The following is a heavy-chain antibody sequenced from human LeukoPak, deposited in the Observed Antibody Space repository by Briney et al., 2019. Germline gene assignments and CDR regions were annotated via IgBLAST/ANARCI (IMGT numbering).Heavy chain of an antibody. Sequence: ASVKVSCKVSGYTLTELSMHWVRQAPGKGLEWMGGFDPEDGEIIYAQKFQGRVTMTEDTSTDTAYMELSSLRSEDTAVYYCATSWTPSWWEPLRNSYYFDYWGQGTLVTVSS. D-gene: IGHD1-26*01. CDR1: GYTLTELS. V-gene: IGHV1-24*01. J-gene: IGHJ4*02. CDR3: ATSWTPSWWEPLRNSYYFDY. CDR2: FDPEDGEI.